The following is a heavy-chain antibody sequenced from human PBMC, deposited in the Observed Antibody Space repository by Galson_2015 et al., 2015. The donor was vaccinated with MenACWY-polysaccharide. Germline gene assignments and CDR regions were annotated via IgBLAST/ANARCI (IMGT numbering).Heavy chain of an antibody. CDR1: GFTFSSYS. D-gene: IGHD3-10*01. V-gene: IGHV3-21*01. J-gene: IGHJ4*02. CDR2: ISSSSSYI. Sequence: SLRLSCAASGFTFSSYSMNWVRQAPGKGLEWVSSISSSSSYIYYADSVKGRFTISRDNAKNSLYLQMNSLRAEDTAVYYCARPGEGADGDKYYFDYWGQGTLVTVSS. CDR3: ARPGEGADGDKYYFDY.